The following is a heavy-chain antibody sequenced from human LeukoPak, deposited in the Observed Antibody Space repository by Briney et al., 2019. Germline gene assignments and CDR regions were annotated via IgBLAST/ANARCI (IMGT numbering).Heavy chain of an antibody. CDR1: GYTFTSYY. D-gene: IGHD4-17*01. CDR3: ARQMTTVTSPDY. Sequence: ASVKVSCKASGYTFTSYYMHWVRQAPGQGLEWMGIINPSGGSTSYAQKFQGRVTMTRDTSTSTVYMELSSLRSEDAAVYYCARQMTTVTSPDYWGQGTLVTVSS. J-gene: IGHJ4*02. CDR2: INPSGGST. V-gene: IGHV1-46*01.